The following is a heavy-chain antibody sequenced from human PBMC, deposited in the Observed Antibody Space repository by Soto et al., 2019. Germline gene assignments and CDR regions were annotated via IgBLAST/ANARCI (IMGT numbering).Heavy chain of an antibody. CDR2: INSDGRST. CDR3: ARVESSGWYSSWYFDL. D-gene: IGHD6-19*01. Sequence: EVQLVESGGGLVQPGGSLRLSCAASGFTFSSYWMHWVRQAPGKGLVWVSRINSDGRSTSYADSVKGRFTISRDNAKNTLYLQMNSLRAEDTAVYDCARVESSGWYSSWYFDLWGRGTLVTVSS. V-gene: IGHV3-74*01. J-gene: IGHJ2*01. CDR1: GFTFSSYW.